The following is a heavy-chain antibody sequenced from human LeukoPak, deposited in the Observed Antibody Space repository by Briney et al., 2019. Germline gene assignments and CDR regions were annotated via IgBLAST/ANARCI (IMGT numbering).Heavy chain of an antibody. J-gene: IGHJ6*03. CDR2: INPNSGGT. CDR1: GYTFTGYY. Sequence: GASVKVSCRASGYTFTGYYMHWVRHAPGQGLEWMGWINPNSGGTNYAQKFQGRVTMTRDTSISTAYMELSRLRSDDTAVYYCARSGYYYYYMDVWGKGTTVTVSS. CDR3: ARSGYYYYYMDV. V-gene: IGHV1-2*02.